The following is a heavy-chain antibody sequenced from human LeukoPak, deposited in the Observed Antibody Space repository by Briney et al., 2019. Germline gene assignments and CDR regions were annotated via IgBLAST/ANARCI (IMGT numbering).Heavy chain of an antibody. V-gene: IGHV4-59*01. CDR2: IYYSGST. J-gene: IGHJ4*02. CDR3: AGAGGNSSGYYSPFDY. Sequence: SETLSLTCTVSGGSISSYYWSWIRQPPGKGLEWIGYIYYSGSTNYNPSLKSRVTISVDTSKNQFSLKLSSVTAADTAVYYCAGAGGNSSGYYSPFDYWGQGTLVTVSS. CDR1: GGSISSYY. D-gene: IGHD3-22*01.